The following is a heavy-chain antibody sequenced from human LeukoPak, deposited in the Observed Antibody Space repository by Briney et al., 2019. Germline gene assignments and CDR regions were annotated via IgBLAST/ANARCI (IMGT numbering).Heavy chain of an antibody. J-gene: IGHJ5*02. CDR1: GYSISSGYY. Sequence: PSETLSLTCTVSGYSISSGYYWGWIRQPPGKGLEWIWSIYHSGSTYYNPSLKSRVTISVDTSKNQFSLKLSSVTAADTAVYYCARDLRIAARPGWFDPWGQGTLVTVSS. V-gene: IGHV4-38-2*02. CDR2: IYHSGST. CDR3: ARDLRIAARPGWFDP. D-gene: IGHD6-6*01.